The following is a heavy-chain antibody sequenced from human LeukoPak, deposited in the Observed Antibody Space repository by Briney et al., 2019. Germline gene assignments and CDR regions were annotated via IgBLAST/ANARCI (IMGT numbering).Heavy chain of an antibody. D-gene: IGHD6-19*01. Sequence: MSSETLSLTCTVSGGSISSGGYYWSWIRQPPGKGLEWIGYIYHSGSTYYNPSLKSRVTISVDRSKNQFSLKLSSVTAADTAVYYCARDRSSGWYRGVDYWGQGTLVTVSS. V-gene: IGHV4-30-2*01. CDR3: ARDRSSGWYRGVDY. CDR1: GGSISSGGYY. J-gene: IGHJ4*02. CDR2: IYHSGST.